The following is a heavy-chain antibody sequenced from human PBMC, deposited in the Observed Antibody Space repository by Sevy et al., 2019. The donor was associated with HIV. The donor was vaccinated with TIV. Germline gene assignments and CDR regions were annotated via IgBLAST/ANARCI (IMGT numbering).Heavy chain of an antibody. CDR1: GFTFSSYG. CDR3: ATLPVVVPAAMGYFDY. CDR2: IRYDGSNK. J-gene: IGHJ4*02. D-gene: IGHD2-2*01. Sequence: GGSLRLSCAASGFTFSSYGMHWVRQAPGKGLEWVAFIRYDGSNKYYADSVKGRFTISRDNSKNTLYLQMNSLRAEDTAVYYCATLPVVVPAAMGYFDYWGQGTLVTVSS. V-gene: IGHV3-30*02.